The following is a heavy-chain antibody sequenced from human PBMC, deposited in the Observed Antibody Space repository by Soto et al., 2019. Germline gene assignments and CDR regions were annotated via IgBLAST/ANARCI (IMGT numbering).Heavy chain of an antibody. V-gene: IGHV3-15*01. Sequence: VGSLRLSCAASGFTFSNAWMSWVRQAPWKRLEWVGRIKSKTDGGTTDYAAPVKGRFTISRDDSKNTLYLQMNSLKTEDTAVYYCTTADVEVGNGMDVWGQGITVTVSS. D-gene: IGHD1-26*01. CDR3: TTADVEVGNGMDV. CDR1: GFTFSNAW. CDR2: IKSKTDGGTT. J-gene: IGHJ6*02.